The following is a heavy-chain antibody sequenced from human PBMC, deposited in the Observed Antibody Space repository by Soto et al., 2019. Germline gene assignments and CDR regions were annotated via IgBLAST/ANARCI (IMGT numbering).Heavy chain of an antibody. J-gene: IGHJ4*02. Sequence: GGSLRLCCAGSGFTFSSDGMHWVRQAPGKGLEWVAVIWYDGSNKYYADSVKGRFTISRDNSKNTLYLQMNSLRAEDTAVYYCARDYDSSGYPRYYFDYWGQGT. CDR3: ARDYDSSGYPRYYFDY. V-gene: IGHV3-33*01. CDR1: GFTFSSDG. CDR2: IWYDGSNK. D-gene: IGHD3-22*01.